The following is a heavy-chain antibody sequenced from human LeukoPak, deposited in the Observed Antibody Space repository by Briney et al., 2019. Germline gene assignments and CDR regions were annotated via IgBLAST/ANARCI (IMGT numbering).Heavy chain of an antibody. CDR1: GFTFSSYA. V-gene: IGHV3-23*01. D-gene: IGHD6-6*01. J-gene: IGHJ6*03. CDR3: ANIAAPPTYYYYCYMDV. CDR2: ISGSGGST. Sequence: GGSLRLSCAASGFTFSSYAMSWVRQAPGKGLEWVSAISGSGGSTYYADSVKGRFTISRDNSKNTLYLQMNSLRAEDTAVYYCANIAAPPTYYYYCYMDVWGKGTTVTVSS.